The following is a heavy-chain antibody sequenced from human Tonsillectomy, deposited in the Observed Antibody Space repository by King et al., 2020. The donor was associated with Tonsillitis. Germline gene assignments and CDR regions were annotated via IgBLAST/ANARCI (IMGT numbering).Heavy chain of an antibody. Sequence: VTLKESGPVLVKPTETLTLTCTVSGFSLSNARMRVSWIRQPPGKALEWLAHIFSYDEKSYSTSLKSRLNTSKDTSKSQVVLTMTNLDPVDTAKYYCARVTTVTKSYYYYGMDVWGQGTTVTVSS. CDR3: ARVTTVTKSYYYYGMDV. J-gene: IGHJ6*02. CDR1: GFSLSNARMR. D-gene: IGHD4-17*01. CDR2: IFSYDEK. V-gene: IGHV2-26*01.